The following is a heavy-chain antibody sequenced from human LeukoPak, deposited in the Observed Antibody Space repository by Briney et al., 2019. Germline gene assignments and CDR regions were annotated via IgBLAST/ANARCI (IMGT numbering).Heavy chain of an antibody. D-gene: IGHD4-23*01. CDR2: IIPIFGTA. J-gene: IGHJ4*02. Sequence: SVKVSCKASGGTFSSYAISWVRQAPGQGLDWMGGIIPIFGTANYAQKFQGRVTITTDESTSTAYMELSSLRSEDTAVYYCASIMGYGGNGGARYWGQGTLVTVSS. CDR1: GGTFSSYA. V-gene: IGHV1-69*05. CDR3: ASIMGYGGNGGARY.